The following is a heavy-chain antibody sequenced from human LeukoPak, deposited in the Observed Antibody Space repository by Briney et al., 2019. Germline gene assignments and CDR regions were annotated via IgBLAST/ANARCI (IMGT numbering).Heavy chain of an antibody. D-gene: IGHD5-12*01. CDR1: GFTFSSYA. Sequence: GGSLRLSCAASGFTFSSYAMSWVRQAPGKGLEWVSAISGSGGSTYYADSVKGRLTISRDNSKNTLYLQMNSLRAEGTAVYYCAKVDIVATVDYWGQGTLVTVSS. CDR3: AKVDIVATVDY. J-gene: IGHJ4*02. V-gene: IGHV3-23*01. CDR2: ISGSGGST.